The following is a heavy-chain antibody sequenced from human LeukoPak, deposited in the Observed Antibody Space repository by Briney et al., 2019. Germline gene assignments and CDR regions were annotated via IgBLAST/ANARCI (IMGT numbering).Heavy chain of an antibody. Sequence: PSETLSLTCAVYGGSFSGYYWSWIRQPPGKGLEWTGEINHSGSTNYNPSLKSRVTISVDTSKNQFSLKLSSVTAADTAVYYCARGRDSSGYSLDYWGQGTLVTVSS. J-gene: IGHJ4*02. CDR3: ARGRDSSGYSLDY. D-gene: IGHD3-22*01. CDR2: INHSGST. V-gene: IGHV4-34*01. CDR1: GGSFSGYY.